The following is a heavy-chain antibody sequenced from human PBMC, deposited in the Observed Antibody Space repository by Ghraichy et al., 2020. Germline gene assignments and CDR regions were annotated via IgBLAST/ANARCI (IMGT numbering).Heavy chain of an antibody. CDR2: IIPILGIA. V-gene: IGHV1-69*04. D-gene: IGHD1-26*01. CDR1: GGTFSSYA. CDR3: ARMQGIVGAKGAFDI. J-gene: IGHJ3*02. Sequence: SVKVSCKASGGTFSSYAISWVRQAPGQGLEWMGRIIPILGIANYAQKFQGRVTITADKSTSTAYMELSSLRSEDTAVYYCARMQGIVGAKGAFDIWGQGTMVTVSS.